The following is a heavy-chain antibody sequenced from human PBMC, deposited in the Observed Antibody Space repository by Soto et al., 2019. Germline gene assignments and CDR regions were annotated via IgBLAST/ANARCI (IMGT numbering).Heavy chain of an antibody. V-gene: IGHV3-23*01. D-gene: IGHD3-9*01. CDR2: ISGGGGTT. CDR1: GFTFINYA. CDR3: AKIIIPSVLRYFDGY. Sequence: GGSLRLSCAASGFTFINYAMSWVRQAPGKGLEWVSAISGGGGTTYYADSVKGRFTISRDNSKNTLYLQMNSLRAEDTAVYYCAKIIIPSVLRYFDGYWGQGTLVTVSS. J-gene: IGHJ4*02.